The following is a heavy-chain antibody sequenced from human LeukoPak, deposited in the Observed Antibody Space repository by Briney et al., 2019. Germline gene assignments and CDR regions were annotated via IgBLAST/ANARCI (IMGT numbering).Heavy chain of an antibody. CDR3: AKDGSYYYDSTPFDY. CDR2: IWYDGSNK. CDR1: GFTFSSYA. V-gene: IGHV3-33*06. D-gene: IGHD3-22*01. J-gene: IGHJ4*02. Sequence: PGGSLRLSCAASGFTFSSYAKHWVRQAPGKGLEWVAVIWYDGSNKYYADSVKGRFTISRDNSKNTLYLQMNSLRAEDTAVYYCAKDGSYYYDSTPFDYWGQGTLVTVSS.